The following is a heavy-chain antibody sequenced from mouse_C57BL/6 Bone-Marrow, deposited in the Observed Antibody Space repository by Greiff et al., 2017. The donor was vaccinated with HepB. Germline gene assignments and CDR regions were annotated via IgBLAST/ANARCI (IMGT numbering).Heavy chain of an antibody. V-gene: IGHV1-22*01. D-gene: IGHD2-3*01. Sequence: EVQRVESGPELVKPGASVKMSCKASGYTFTDYNMHWVKQSHGKSLEWIGYINPNNGGTSYNQKFKGKATLTVDTSSSTAYMELHSLTSEDSAVYFCARGGLLPYYAMDYWGQGTSVTVSS. CDR3: ARGGLLPYYAMDY. J-gene: IGHJ4*01. CDR2: INPNNGGT. CDR1: GYTFTDYN.